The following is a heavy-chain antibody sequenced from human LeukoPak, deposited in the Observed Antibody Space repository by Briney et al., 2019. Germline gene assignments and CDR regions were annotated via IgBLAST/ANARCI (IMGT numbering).Heavy chain of an antibody. CDR1: GFTFSSYG. J-gene: IGHJ4*02. D-gene: IGHD2-2*02. V-gene: IGHV3-30*02. CDR3: AKEQEYQLLYGTDGYFDY. CDR2: IQYDGSNK. Sequence: GGSLILSCAASGFTFSSYGMHWVRQAPGKGLEWVAFIQYDGSNKYYADSVKGRFTISRDNSKNTLYLQMNSLRAEDTAVYYSAKEQEYQLLYGTDGYFDYWGQGTLVTVSS.